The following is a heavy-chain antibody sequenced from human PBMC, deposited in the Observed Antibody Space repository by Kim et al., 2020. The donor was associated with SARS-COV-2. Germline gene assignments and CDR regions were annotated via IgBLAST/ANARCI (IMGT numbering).Heavy chain of an antibody. D-gene: IGHD3-10*01. CDR3: ARVSLWFGELSDY. Sequence: YAASVKCRFTNSRDNSKNTLYLQMNSLRAEDTAVYYCARVSLWFGELSDYWGQGTLVTVSS. V-gene: IGHV3-30*01. J-gene: IGHJ4*02.